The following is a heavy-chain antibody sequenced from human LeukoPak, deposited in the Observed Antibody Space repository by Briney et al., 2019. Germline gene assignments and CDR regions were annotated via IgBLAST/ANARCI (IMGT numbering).Heavy chain of an antibody. CDR3: AKDLNYGFDY. CDR1: GFTFSSYG. CDR2: LSGNGAKT. D-gene: IGHD3-10*01. V-gene: IGHV3-23*01. J-gene: IGHJ4*02. Sequence: GGSLRLSCAAYGFTFSSYGMSWVRQAPGRGLEWFSALSGNGAKTYYSDSVKGRFTISRDNSKNTLYLQMNSLRVEDTAAYYCAKDLNYGFDYWGQGSLVTVSS.